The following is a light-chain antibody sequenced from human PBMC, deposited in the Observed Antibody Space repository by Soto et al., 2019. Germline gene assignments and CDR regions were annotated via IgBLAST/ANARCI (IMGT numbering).Light chain of an antibody. Sequence: EIVLTQSPGTLSWSRRERATRSFMASQSVSSYLAWYQQKPGQAPRLLVYDASSRATGIPARFSGSGSGTDFTLTISSLEPEDFAVYYCQQRSNWPWTFGQGTKVDIK. CDR2: DAS. CDR1: QSVSSY. CDR3: QQRSNWPWT. V-gene: IGKV3-11*01. J-gene: IGKJ1*01.